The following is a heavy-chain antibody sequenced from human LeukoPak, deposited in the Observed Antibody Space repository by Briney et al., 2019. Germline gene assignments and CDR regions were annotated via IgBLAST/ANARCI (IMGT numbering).Heavy chain of an antibody. Sequence: AASVKVSCKASGGTFSSYAINWVRQATGQGLEWMGWMNPNSGNTGYAQKFQGRVTMTRNTSISTAYMELSSLRSEDTAVYYCARGLFLGGFDYWGQGTLVTVSS. CDR2: MNPNSGNT. J-gene: IGHJ4*02. D-gene: IGHD2/OR15-2a*01. CDR3: ARGLFLGGFDY. V-gene: IGHV1-8*02. CDR1: GGTFSSYA.